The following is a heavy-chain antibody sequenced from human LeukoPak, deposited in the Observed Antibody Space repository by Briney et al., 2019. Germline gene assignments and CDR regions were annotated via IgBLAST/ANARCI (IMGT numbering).Heavy chain of an antibody. CDR3: ARTAVAGTEDY. CDR1: GGSISSGGYY. Sequence: PSQTLSLTCTVSGGSISSGGYYWSWIRQHPGKGLEWIGYIYYSGSTYYNPSLKSRVTISVDTSKNQFSLKPSSVTAADTAVYYCARTAVAGTEDYWGQGTLVTVSS. CDR2: IYYSGST. J-gene: IGHJ4*02. V-gene: IGHV4-31*03. D-gene: IGHD6-19*01.